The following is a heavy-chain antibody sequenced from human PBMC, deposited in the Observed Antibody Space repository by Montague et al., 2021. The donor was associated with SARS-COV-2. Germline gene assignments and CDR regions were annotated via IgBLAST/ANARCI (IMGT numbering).Heavy chain of an antibody. CDR2: IYSGGTT. J-gene: IGHJ3*02. V-gene: IGHV3-66*01. Sequence: SLRLSCAASGFSVSNNYMSWVRQVPGKGLEWVAVIYSGGTTHYSYAVMGRLTISRDNYKNTLYVQVDSLSPEDTAVHYCAREGYSAYDYGGFDIWGQGTMVIVSS. D-gene: IGHD5-12*01. CDR3: AREGYSAYDYGGFDI. CDR1: GFSVSNNY.